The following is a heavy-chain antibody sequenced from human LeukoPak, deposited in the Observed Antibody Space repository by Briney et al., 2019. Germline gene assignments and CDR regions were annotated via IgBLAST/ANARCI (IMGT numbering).Heavy chain of an antibody. CDR3: AKDLAATRWWDGFDI. V-gene: IGHV3-30*02. J-gene: IGHJ3*02. CDR2: IRYDGSNK. Sequence: GGSLRLSCTASGFTFSNYGIHWVRQAPGKGLDWVTFIRYDGSNKYYADSVKGRFTISRDNSKNTLYLQMNSLRAEDSAVYYCAKDLAATRWWDGFDIWGQGTMVTVSS. CDR1: GFTFSNYG. D-gene: IGHD2-15*01.